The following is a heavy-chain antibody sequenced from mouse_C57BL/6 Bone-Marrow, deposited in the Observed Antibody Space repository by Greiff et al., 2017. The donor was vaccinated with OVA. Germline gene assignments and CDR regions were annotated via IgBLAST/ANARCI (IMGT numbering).Heavy chain of an antibody. CDR2: IWSGGST. V-gene: IGHV2-2*01. J-gene: IGHJ3*01. CDR3: ARKYHGSSYGGFAY. Sequence: QVQLQQSGPGLVQPSQSLSITCTVSGFSLTSYGVHWVRQSPGKGLEWLGVIWSGGSTDYNAAFISRLSISKDNSKSQVFFKMNSLQADDTAIYYCARKYHGSSYGGFAYWGQGTLVTVSA. D-gene: IGHD1-1*01. CDR1: GFSLTSYG.